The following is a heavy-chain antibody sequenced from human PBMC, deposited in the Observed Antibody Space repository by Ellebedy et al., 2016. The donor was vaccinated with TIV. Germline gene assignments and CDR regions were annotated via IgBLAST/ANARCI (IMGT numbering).Heavy chain of an antibody. CDR1: GFTFSSYW. CDR3: AKGTDFTRSDRYPYHFDS. D-gene: IGHD3-16*02. CDR2: INSDGSST. Sequence: GESLKISCAASGFTFSSYWMHWVRQAPGKGLVWVSRINSDGSSTIYADSVKGRFTISRDNAKNTLYLQMDSLRAEDTAIYFCAKGTDFTRSDRYPYHFDSWGQGTLVRVSS. V-gene: IGHV3-74*01. J-gene: IGHJ4*02.